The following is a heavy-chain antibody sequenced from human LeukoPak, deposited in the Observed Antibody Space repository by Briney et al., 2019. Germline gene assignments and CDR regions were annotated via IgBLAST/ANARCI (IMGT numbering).Heavy chain of an antibody. Sequence: GGSLRLSCAASGFTFSSHTLNWVRQAPGKGLEWVSSISGSSSFKYYSDSVTGRFTISRDNAKSSLYLQMNSLRAEDTAVYYCAREYYDNSAYFDCWGQGTLVTVSS. J-gene: IGHJ4*02. V-gene: IGHV3-21*01. CDR3: AREYYDNSAYFDC. CDR1: GFTFSSHT. CDR2: ISGSSSFK. D-gene: IGHD3-22*01.